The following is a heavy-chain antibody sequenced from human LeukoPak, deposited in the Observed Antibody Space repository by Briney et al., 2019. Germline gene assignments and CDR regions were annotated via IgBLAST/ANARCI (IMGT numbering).Heavy chain of an antibody. D-gene: IGHD4-17*01. V-gene: IGHV3-23*01. CDR3: ARDRYGDYYFDY. J-gene: IGHJ4*02. CDR1: GFTFSSYA. CDR2: ISSSSGSST. Sequence: GGSLRLSCAASGFTFSSYAMNWVRQAPGKGLEWVSGISSSSGSSTYYAESVKGYAESVKGRFTISRDNSKDALYLQMNNLRAEDTAVYYCARDRYGDYYFDYWGQGTLVTVSS.